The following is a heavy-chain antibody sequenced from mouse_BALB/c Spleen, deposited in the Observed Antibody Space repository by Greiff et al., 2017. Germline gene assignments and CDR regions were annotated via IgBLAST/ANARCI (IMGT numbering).Heavy chain of an antibody. V-gene: IGHV1-63*02. D-gene: IGHD2-1*01. CDR3: ARWDGNYYFDY. CDR1: GYTFTNYW. J-gene: IGHJ2*01. Sequence: VQLQQSGAELVRPGTSVKISCKASGYTFTNYWLGWVKQRPGHGLEWIGDIYPGGGYTNYNEKFKGKATLTADTSSSTAYMQLSSLTSEDSAVYFCARWDGNYYFDYWGQGTTLTVSS. CDR2: IYPGGGYT.